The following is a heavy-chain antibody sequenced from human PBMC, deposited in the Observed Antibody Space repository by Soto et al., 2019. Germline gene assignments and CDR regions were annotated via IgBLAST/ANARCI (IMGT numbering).Heavy chain of an antibody. CDR1: GFSLSTSGVG. D-gene: IGHD2-2*01. V-gene: IGHV2-5*02. Sequence: QITLKESGPTLVKPTQTLTLTCTFSGFSLSTSGVGVGWIRQPPGKALEWLALIYWDDDKRYSPSLKSRLTITKDTSNNQVVLTVTNMDPVDTATYYCAHSGVVTAAMRSGAFDIWGQGPMVTVSS. J-gene: IGHJ3*02. CDR3: AHSGVVTAAMRSGAFDI. CDR2: IYWDDDK.